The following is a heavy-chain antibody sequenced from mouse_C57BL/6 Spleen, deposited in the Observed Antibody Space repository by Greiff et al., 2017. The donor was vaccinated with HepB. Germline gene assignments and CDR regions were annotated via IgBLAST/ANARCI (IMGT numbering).Heavy chain of an antibody. V-gene: IGHV5-6*01. CDR2: ISSGGSYT. Sequence: DVHLVESGGDLVKPGGSLKLSCAASGFTFSSYGMSWVRQTPDKRLEWVATISSGGSYTYYPDSVKGRFTISRDNAKTTLYLQMSSLKSEDTAMYYCARRRYFDVWGTGTTVTVSS. CDR1: GFTFSSYG. J-gene: IGHJ1*03. CDR3: ARRRYFDV.